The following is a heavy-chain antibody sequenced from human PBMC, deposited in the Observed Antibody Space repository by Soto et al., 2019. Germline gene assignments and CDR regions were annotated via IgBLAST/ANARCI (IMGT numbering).Heavy chain of an antibody. J-gene: IGHJ6*02. CDR3: ARGREYLYGLHV. CDR2: LYSDGTT. CDR1: GFAVSSNP. V-gene: IGHV3-66*01. D-gene: IGHD2-2*01. Sequence: EVQLVESGGGLVQPGGALRLSCAASGFAVSSNPMSWVRQAPGKGLEWVSVLYSDGTTYYEDSEKGRITISRDNSKNTLYLQMTSLRVEDTAVYYCARGREYLYGLHVWGQGTTVTVSS.